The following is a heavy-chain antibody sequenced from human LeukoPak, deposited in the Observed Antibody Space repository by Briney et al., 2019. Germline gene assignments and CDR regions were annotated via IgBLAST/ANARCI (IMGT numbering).Heavy chain of an antibody. D-gene: IGHD3-9*01. CDR1: GFTFSTYG. V-gene: IGHV3-15*01. Sequence: PGGSLRLSCAASGFTFSTYGMNWVRQAPGKGLELVGRIKNKAEGGTADYAAPVKGRFAISRDDSENTLYLQMNNLKAEDTAVYYCTTYYDILTGYNPFDYWGQGTLVTVSS. J-gene: IGHJ4*02. CDR2: IKNKAEGGTA. CDR3: TTYYDILTGYNPFDY.